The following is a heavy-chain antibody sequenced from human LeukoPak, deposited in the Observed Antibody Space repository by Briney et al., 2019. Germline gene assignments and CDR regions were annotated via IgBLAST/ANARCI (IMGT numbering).Heavy chain of an antibody. D-gene: IGHD3-10*01. J-gene: IGHJ4*02. Sequence: GESLKISCKVPGYSFTNYWIGWVRQMPGKGLEWMGIIYPGDSDTRYSPSFQGHVTISADKSITTAYLQWSSLRASDTAIYYCARNMLRGDFSLDYWGQGTLVTVSS. CDR3: ARNMLRGDFSLDY. CDR2: IYPGDSDT. V-gene: IGHV5-51*01. CDR1: GYSFTNYW.